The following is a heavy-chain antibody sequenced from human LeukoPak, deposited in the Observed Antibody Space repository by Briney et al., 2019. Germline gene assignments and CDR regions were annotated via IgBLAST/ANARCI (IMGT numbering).Heavy chain of an antibody. D-gene: IGHD3-9*01. V-gene: IGHV3-11*04. CDR1: GFTFSDYY. CDR2: IGRSGTTI. CDR3: ARSGKIYFDWLLDY. Sequence: PGGSLRLSCAASGFTFSDYYMSWIRPVPGEGLEWVSYIGRSGTTIHYADSVKGRFTISWDNAQKSLYLQMNSLRAEDTAVYYCARSGKIYFDWLLDYWGQGTLVTVSS. J-gene: IGHJ4*02.